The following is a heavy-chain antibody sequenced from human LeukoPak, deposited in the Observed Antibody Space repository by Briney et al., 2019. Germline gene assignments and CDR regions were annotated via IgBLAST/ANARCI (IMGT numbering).Heavy chain of an antibody. V-gene: IGHV5-51*01. Sequence: GESLKISCKGSGYSFTSYWIGWVRQMPGKGLEWMGIIYPGDSDTRYSPSFQGQVTISADKSISTAYLQWSSLKASDTAIYCCARRGSSGWSRGPYFDYWGQGTLVTVSS. CDR3: ARRGSSGWSRGPYFDY. J-gene: IGHJ4*02. D-gene: IGHD6-19*01. CDR1: GYSFTSYW. CDR2: IYPGDSDT.